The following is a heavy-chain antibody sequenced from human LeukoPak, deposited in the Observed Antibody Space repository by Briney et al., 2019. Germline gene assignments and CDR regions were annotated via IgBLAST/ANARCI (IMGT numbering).Heavy chain of an antibody. CDR1: GFTFSSYA. V-gene: IGHV3-23*01. Sequence: GGSLRLSCAASGFTFSSYAMGWVRQAPGKGLEWVSAISGSGGSTYYADSVKGRFTISRDNSKNTLYLQMNSLRAEGTAVYYRAKDLDPSSSWYSPYYYYGMDVWGQGTTVTVSS. D-gene: IGHD6-13*01. CDR2: ISGSGGST. J-gene: IGHJ6*02. CDR3: AKDLDPSSSWYSPYYYYGMDV.